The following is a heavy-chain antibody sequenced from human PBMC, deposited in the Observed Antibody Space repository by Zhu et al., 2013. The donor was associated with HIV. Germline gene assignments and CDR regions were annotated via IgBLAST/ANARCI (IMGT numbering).Heavy chain of an antibody. CDR2: ISAYNGNT. V-gene: IGHV1-18*01. CDR1: GYTFTSYG. Sequence: QVQLVQSGAEVKKPGASVKVSCKASGYTFTSYGISWVRQAPGQGLEWMGWISAYNGNTNYAQKLQGRVTMTTDTSTSTAYMELRSLRSDDTAVYYCARLRHYDILTGYLVGYFDYWGQGTLVTVSS. J-gene: IGHJ4*02. CDR3: ARLRHYDILTGYLVGYFDY. D-gene: IGHD3-9*01.